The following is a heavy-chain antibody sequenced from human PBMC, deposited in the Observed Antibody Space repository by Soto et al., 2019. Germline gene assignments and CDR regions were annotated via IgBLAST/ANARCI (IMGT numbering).Heavy chain of an antibody. CDR3: ARDSSPTYYYYYGMDV. Sequence: QPGGSLRLSCAASGFTFSSYGMHWVRQAPGKGLEWVAVIWYDGSNKYYADSVKGRFTISRDNSKNTLYLQMNSLGAEDTAVYYCARDSSPTYYYYYGMDVWGQGTTVTVSS. CDR2: IWYDGSNK. V-gene: IGHV3-33*01. J-gene: IGHJ6*02. CDR1: GFTFSSYG. D-gene: IGHD6-13*01.